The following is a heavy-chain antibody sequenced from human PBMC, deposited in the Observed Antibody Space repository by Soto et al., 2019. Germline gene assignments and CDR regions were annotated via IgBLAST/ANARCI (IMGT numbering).Heavy chain of an antibody. Sequence: EVQLVESGGGLVKPGGSLRLSCAASGITLSSYGMHWVRQAPGKGLEWVSSISSSSSYIYYADSVKGRFTISRDNAKNSLYLQMNSLRAEDTAVFYCAREDDSCYLVAWGQGTLVTVSS. CDR1: GITLSSYG. J-gene: IGHJ5*02. V-gene: IGHV3-21*01. CDR2: ISSSSSYI. D-gene: IGHD3-22*01. CDR3: AREDDSCYLVA.